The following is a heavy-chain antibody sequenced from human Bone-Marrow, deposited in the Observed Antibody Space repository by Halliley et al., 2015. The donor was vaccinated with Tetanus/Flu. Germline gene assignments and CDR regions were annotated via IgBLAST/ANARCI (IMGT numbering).Heavy chain of an antibody. Sequence: TLSLTCTVSGGSINSGGFYWTWIRQHPGKGLEWIGYIFYTGHTYYNPSLRSRLTISLDTSENQFSLNLRPVTAADTAVYYCARGGLQALDSWGQGTLVTVSS. CDR2: IFYTGHT. CDR1: GGSINSGGFY. CDR3: ARGGLQALDS. J-gene: IGHJ4*02. D-gene: IGHD3-10*01. V-gene: IGHV4-31*03.